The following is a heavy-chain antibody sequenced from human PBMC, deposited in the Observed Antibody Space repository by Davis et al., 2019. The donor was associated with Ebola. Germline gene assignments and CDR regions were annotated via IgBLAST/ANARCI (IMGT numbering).Heavy chain of an antibody. D-gene: IGHD4-17*01. V-gene: IGHV3-33*01. Sequence: GGSLRLSCAASGFTFSSYGMHWVRQAPGKGLEWVAVIWYAGSNKYYADSVKGRFTISRDNSKNTLYLQMNSLRAEVTAVYYCARASTIYGDYLDYWGQGTLVTVSS. J-gene: IGHJ4*02. CDR2: IWYAGSNK. CDR3: ARASTIYGDYLDY. CDR1: GFTFSSYG.